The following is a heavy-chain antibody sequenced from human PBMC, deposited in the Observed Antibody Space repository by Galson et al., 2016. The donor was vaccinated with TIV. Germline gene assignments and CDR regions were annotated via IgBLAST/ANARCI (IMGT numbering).Heavy chain of an antibody. D-gene: IGHD5-12*01. J-gene: IGHJ4*02. Sequence: SVKVSCKASGYTFTSYYMHWVRQAPGQGLEWMGIINPSGGSTTYAQKFQGRVTMTRGMSTTTVHMELSRLRSEDTAVYYCARDGYRFGNYFDFWGQGTLVTVSS. V-gene: IGHV1-46*01. CDR1: GYTFTSYY. CDR2: INPSGGST. CDR3: ARDGYRFGNYFDF.